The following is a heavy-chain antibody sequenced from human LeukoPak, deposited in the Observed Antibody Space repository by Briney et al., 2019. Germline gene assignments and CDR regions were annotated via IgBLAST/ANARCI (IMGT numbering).Heavy chain of an antibody. CDR1: SASITSSPYF. D-gene: IGHD3-10*01. CDR3: AANSADYNTLGSSYKV. Sequence: PSETLSLTCTVSSASITSSPYFWGWIRQSPGEGLEWIGSISYSGTTYYNPSLKSRVTISVDTSKNQFSLKLNSVTAADTAVFYCAANSADYNTLGSSYKVWGQGTLVTVSS. J-gene: IGHJ4*02. V-gene: IGHV4-39*01. CDR2: ISYSGTT.